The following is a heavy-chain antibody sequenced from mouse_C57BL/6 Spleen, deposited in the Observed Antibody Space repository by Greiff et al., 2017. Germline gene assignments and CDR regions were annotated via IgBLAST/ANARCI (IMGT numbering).Heavy chain of an antibody. CDR3: AREREYDYDTAWFAY. V-gene: IGHV1-53*01. CDR2: INPRNGGT. J-gene: IGHJ3*01. CDR1: GYTFTSYW. D-gene: IGHD2-4*01. Sequence: QVQLQQPGTELVKPGASVKLSCKASGYTFTSYWMHWVKQRPGQGLEWMGNINPRNGGTNYNEKFKSKATLTVDKSSSTAYMQLSSLTSEDSAVYYCAREREYDYDTAWFAYWGQGTLVTVSA.